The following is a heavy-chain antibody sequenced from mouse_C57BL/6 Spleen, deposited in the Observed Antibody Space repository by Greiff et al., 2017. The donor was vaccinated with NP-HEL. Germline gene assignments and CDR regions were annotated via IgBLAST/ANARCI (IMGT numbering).Heavy chain of an antibody. CDR3: ARGGYGSSYLYYFDY. V-gene: IGHV1-42*01. CDR1: GYSFTGYY. Sequence: VQLKESGPELVKPGASVKISCKASGYSFTGYYMNWVKQSPEKSLEWIGEINPSTGGTTYNQKFKAKATLTVDKSSSTAYMQLKSLTSEDSAVYYCARGGYGSSYLYYFDYWGQGTTLTVSS. D-gene: IGHD1-1*01. J-gene: IGHJ2*01. CDR2: INPSTGGT.